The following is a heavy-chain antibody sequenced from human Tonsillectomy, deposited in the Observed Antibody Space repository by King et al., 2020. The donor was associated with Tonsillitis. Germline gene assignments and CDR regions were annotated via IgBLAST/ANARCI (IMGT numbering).Heavy chain of an antibody. Sequence: VQLVESGGGLVQPGRSLRLSCRTSGFTFDDYAMHWVRQAPGKGLEWVSGINWNSKNMAYADSVKGRFTISRDDAKNSLYLQMNSLRAEDTALYYCARGGPDYYGYQTNYQYSGIDVWGQGTTVTVSS. D-gene: IGHD3-10*01. CDR1: GFTFDDYA. CDR3: ARGGPDYYGYQTNYQYSGIDV. V-gene: IGHV3-9*01. CDR2: INWNSKNM. J-gene: IGHJ6*02.